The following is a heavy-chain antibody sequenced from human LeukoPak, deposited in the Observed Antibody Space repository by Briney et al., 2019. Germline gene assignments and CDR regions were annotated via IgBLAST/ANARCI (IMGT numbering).Heavy chain of an antibody. Sequence: EASVKVSCKASGYTFTGYYMHWVRQAPGQGLEWMGWINPNSGGTNYAQKFQGRATMTRDTSISTAYMELSRLRSDDTAVYYCARGLGAAAGRVFDYWGQGTLVTVSS. CDR3: ARGLGAAAGRVFDY. J-gene: IGHJ4*02. CDR1: GYTFTGYY. V-gene: IGHV1-2*02. CDR2: INPNSGGT. D-gene: IGHD6-13*01.